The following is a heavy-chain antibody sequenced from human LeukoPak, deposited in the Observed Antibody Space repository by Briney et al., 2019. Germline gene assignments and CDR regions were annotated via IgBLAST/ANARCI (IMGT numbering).Heavy chain of an antibody. D-gene: IGHD5/OR15-5a*01. CDR1: AGSISSSSHH. CDR3: VRHDGRGGSTMGALDS. V-gene: IGHV4-39*01. Sequence: SETLSLTCNVSAGSISSSSHHWGWIRQSPGKGLEWIGSIYSGRTTYYNPSLNNRVTISVVTSKNQFSLQLNSVTAADTSVYYCVRHDGRGGSTMGALDSWGQGSLVTVSS. J-gene: IGHJ4*02. CDR2: IYSGRTT.